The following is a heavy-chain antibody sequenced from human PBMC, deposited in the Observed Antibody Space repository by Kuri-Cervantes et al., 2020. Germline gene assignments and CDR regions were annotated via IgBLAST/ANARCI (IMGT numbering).Heavy chain of an antibody. D-gene: IGHD6-13*01. CDR2: INHSGST. Sequence: GSLRLSCAVYGGSFSGYYWSWIRQPPGKGLEWIGEINHSGSTNYNPSLKSRVTISVDTSKNQFSLHLNSVTPEDTALYYCTRDPGFGAVGDVDYWGQGTLVTVSS. CDR1: GGSFSGYY. CDR3: TRDPGFGAVGDVDY. J-gene: IGHJ4*02. V-gene: IGHV4-34*01.